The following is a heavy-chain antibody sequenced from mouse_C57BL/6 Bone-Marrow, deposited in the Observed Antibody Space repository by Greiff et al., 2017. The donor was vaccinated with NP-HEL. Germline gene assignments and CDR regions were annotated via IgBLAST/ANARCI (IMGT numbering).Heavy chain of an antibody. V-gene: IGHV1-59*01. CDR3: ARGGNPLAY. CDR2: IDPSASYT. D-gene: IGHD2-1*01. CDR1: GYTFTSYW. J-gene: IGHJ3*01. Sequence: VQLQQPGAELVRPGTSVKLSCKASGYTFTSYWMHWVKQRPGQGLEWIGVIDPSASYTNSNQKVKGKATLTVDTSSSTAYLQLSSLTSEDSAVYYCARGGNPLAYWGEGTLVTVSA.